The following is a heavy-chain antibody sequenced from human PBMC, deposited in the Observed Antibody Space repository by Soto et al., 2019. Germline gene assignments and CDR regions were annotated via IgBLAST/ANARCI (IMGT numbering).Heavy chain of an antibody. CDR3: ARLLTEGATYREDAFDL. CDR2: ISTFNGKT. D-gene: IGHD1-26*01. Sequence: QIQVIPSGPEVQKPGASVTVSCKSSGYTFTSHGFAWVRQAPGHGLEWMGWISTFNGKTDYAQKLQGRLTMTADTRTITGYMELSSLRSDDTAVYYCARLLTEGATYREDAFDLWGQGTKVTVSS. J-gene: IGHJ3*01. CDR1: GYTFTSHG. V-gene: IGHV1-18*01.